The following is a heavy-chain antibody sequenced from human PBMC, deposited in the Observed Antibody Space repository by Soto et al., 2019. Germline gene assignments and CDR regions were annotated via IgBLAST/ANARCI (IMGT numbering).Heavy chain of an antibody. Sequence: GGSLRLSCAASGFTFSSYGMHWVRQAPGKGLEWVAVIWYDGSNKYYADSVKGRFTISRDNSKNTLYLQMNSLRAEDTAVYYCARLGGDIVVVPAAESDYYYYMDVWGKGTTVTVSS. CDR3: ARLGGDIVVVPAAESDYYYYMDV. CDR1: GFTFSSYG. D-gene: IGHD2-2*01. CDR2: IWYDGSNK. J-gene: IGHJ6*03. V-gene: IGHV3-33*01.